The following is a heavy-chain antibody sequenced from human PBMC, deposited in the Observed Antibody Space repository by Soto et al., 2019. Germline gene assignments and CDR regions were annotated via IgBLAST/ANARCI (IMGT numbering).Heavy chain of an antibody. Sequence: GASVKVSCEVSGYTLTELSMHWVRQAPGKGLEWMGGFDPEDGETIYAQKFQGRVTMTEDTSTDTAYMELSSLRSEDTAVYYCATATFLTGSTTNWFDPWGQGTLVTVSS. CDR2: FDPEDGET. V-gene: IGHV1-24*01. CDR1: GYTLTELS. J-gene: IGHJ5*02. CDR3: ATATFLTGSTTNWFDP. D-gene: IGHD3-9*01.